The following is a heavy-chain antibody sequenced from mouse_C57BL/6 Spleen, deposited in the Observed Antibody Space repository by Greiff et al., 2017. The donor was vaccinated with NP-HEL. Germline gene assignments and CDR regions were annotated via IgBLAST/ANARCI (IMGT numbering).Heavy chain of an antibody. J-gene: IGHJ2*01. CDR1: GYTFTSYG. CDR2: IYPRSGNT. Sequence: VKLQESGAELARPGASVKLSCKASGYTFTSYGISWVKQRTGQGLEWIGEIYPRSGNTYYNEKFKGKATLTADKSSSTAYMELRSLTSEDSAVYFCARATYDHFDYWGQGTTLTVSS. V-gene: IGHV1-81*01. D-gene: IGHD2-3*01. CDR3: ARATYDHFDY.